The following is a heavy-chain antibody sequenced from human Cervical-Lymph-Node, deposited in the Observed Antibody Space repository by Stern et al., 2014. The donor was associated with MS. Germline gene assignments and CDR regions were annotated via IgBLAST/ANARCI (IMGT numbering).Heavy chain of an antibody. V-gene: IGHV4-61*02. D-gene: IGHD6-19*01. CDR3: ARDSAAGSSIRDYYFGLDV. J-gene: IGHJ6*02. CDR2: IYTSGST. Sequence: QLQLQESGPGLVKPSQTLSLTCTVSGASITGGGSFWSWIRQPAGKRLEWIGRIYTSGSTDYTPSLKSRVTISVDALKHQFSLKLTSVTAADTAVYYCARDSAAGSSIRDYYFGLDVWGQGTTVTVSS. CDR1: GASITGGGSF.